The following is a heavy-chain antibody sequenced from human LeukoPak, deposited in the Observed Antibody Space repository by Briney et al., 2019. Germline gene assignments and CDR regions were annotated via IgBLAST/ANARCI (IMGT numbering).Heavy chain of an antibody. CDR1: GGSISSFY. J-gene: IGHJ4*02. CDR2: IYYSGST. Sequence: SETLSLTCSVSGGSISSFYWSWIRQPPGKGLEWIGYIYYSGSTNYNPSLKSRVTISVDTSKTQFSLKLTSVTAADTAVNYCARRGAYGDYYFDYWGQGTLVTVSS. D-gene: IGHD4-17*01. V-gene: IGHV4-59*01. CDR3: ARRGAYGDYYFDY.